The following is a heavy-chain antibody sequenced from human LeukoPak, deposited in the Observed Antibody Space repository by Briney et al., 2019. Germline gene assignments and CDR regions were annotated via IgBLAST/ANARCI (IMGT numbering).Heavy chain of an antibody. D-gene: IGHD3-22*01. V-gene: IGHV3-30*18. CDR3: AKDCMLDYYDSSGYYSYYYGMDV. CDR2: ISYDGSNK. Sequence: GGSLRLSCAASGFTFRSYGMHCVRQAPGKGREGVAVISYDGSNKYYADSVKGRFTISRDNSKNTLYLQINRLRAEDAAVYYCAKDCMLDYYDSSGYYSYYYGMDVWGQGTKVTVSS. J-gene: IGHJ6*02. CDR1: GFTFRSYG.